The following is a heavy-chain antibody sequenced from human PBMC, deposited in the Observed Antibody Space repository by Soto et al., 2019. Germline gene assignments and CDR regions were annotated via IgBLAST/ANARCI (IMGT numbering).Heavy chain of an antibody. CDR2: MNPNSGNT. CDR1: GYTFTDYD. D-gene: IGHD2-2*01. CDR3: ARDSSTTNPV. J-gene: IGHJ3*01. V-gene: IGHV1-8*01. Sequence: QVQLVQSGAEVRRPGTSVMVSCKTSGYTFTDYDINWVRQATGQGLEWMGWMNPNSGNTGYAQKFQGRVSMTRNTATSTAYMELSSLRSDDTAIYYCARDSSTTNPVWGQGTMVTFSS.